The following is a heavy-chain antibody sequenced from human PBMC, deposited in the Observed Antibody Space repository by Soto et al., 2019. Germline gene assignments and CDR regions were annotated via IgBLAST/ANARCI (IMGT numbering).Heavy chain of an antibody. CDR2: ISSSGSTI. CDR1: GFTFSDYY. CDR3: ASHPNSYYYCSGLFGPVRPLFAY. J-gene: IGHJ4*02. V-gene: IGHV3-11*01. D-gene: IGHD3-10*01. Sequence: GGSLRLSCAASGFTFSDYYMSWIRQAPGKGLEWVSYISSSGSTIYYADSVKGRFTISRDNAKNSLYLQMNSLRAEDTAVYYCASHPNSYYYCSGLFGPVRPLFAYWGQGSLVTV.